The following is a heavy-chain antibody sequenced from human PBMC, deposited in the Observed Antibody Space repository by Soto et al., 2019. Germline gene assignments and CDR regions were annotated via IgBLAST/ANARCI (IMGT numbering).Heavy chain of an antibody. D-gene: IGHD3-10*01. CDR2: ISYDGRHQ. Sequence: PGGSLRLSCAASGFTFTNYGLHWVRQAPGKGLEWVAVISYDGRHQNYADTVKGRFAISRDNSENTLYLQMNSLRAEDTAVYYCAKDFYYGSGSYYSGVDVWGQGTTVTVSS. V-gene: IGHV3-30*18. J-gene: IGHJ6*02. CDR1: GFTFTNYG. CDR3: AKDFYYGSGSYYSGVDV.